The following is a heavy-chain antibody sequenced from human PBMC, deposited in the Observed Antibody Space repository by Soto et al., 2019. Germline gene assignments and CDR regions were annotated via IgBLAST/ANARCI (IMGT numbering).Heavy chain of an antibody. CDR3: AGSITMVRGVRGDHYYYMDV. J-gene: IGHJ6*03. Sequence: QVQLQQWGAGLLKPSETLSLTCAVYGGSFSGYYWSWIRQPPGKGLEWIGEINHSGSTNYNPSLKSRVTISVDTSKNQCSLKLSSVTAADTAVYYCAGSITMVRGVRGDHYYYMDVWGKGTTVTVSS. V-gene: IGHV4-34*01. D-gene: IGHD3-10*01. CDR1: GGSFSGYY. CDR2: INHSGST.